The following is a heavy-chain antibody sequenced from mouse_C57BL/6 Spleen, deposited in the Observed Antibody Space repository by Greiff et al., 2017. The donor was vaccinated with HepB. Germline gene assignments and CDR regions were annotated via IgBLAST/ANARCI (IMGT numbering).Heavy chain of an antibody. CDR2: ISSGGSYT. V-gene: IGHV5-6*01. CDR3: ARHDDYDAFDY. CDR1: GFTFSSYG. Sequence: LVESGGDLVKPGGSLKLSCAASGFTFSSYGMSWVRQTPDKRLEWVATISSGGSYTYYPDSVKGRFTISRDNAKNTLYLQMSSLKSEDTAMYYCARHDDYDAFDYWGQGTTLTVSS. D-gene: IGHD2-4*01. J-gene: IGHJ2*01.